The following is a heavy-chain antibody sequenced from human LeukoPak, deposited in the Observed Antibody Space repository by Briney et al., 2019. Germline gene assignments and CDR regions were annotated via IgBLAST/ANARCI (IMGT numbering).Heavy chain of an antibody. Sequence: GSSVKVSCKASGGTFRSYTISWVRQAPGQGLEWMGRIIPILGIANYAQKFQGRVTITADKSTSTAYMELSSLRSEDTAVYYCARVGYCSGGSCYARWFDPWGQGTLVTVSS. CDR3: ARVGYCSGGSCYARWFDP. CDR1: GGTFRSYT. V-gene: IGHV1-69*02. J-gene: IGHJ5*02. D-gene: IGHD2-15*01. CDR2: IIPILGIA.